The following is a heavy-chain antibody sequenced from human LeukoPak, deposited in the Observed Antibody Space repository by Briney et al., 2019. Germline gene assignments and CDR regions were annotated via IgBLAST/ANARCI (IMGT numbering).Heavy chain of an antibody. J-gene: IGHJ6*03. D-gene: IGHD3-22*01. CDR1: GGSISSYY. CDR3: AREVRQGYYDSSGVYYYYYYMDV. Sequence: SETLSLTCTVSGGSISSYYWSWIRQPPGKGLEWIGYIYYSGSTNYNPSLKSRVTISVDTSKNQFSLKLSSVTAADTAVYYCAREVRQGYYDSSGVYYYYYYMDVWGKGTTVTISS. CDR2: IYYSGST. V-gene: IGHV4-59*12.